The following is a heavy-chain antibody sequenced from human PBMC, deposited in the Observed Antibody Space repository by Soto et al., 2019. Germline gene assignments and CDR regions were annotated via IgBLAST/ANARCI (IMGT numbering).Heavy chain of an antibody. CDR1: GYTFTGYY. CDR2: INPNSGGT. J-gene: IGHJ3*02. CDR3: ARDGVGGFTMIVGGAFDI. D-gene: IGHD3-22*01. V-gene: IGHV1-2*04. Sequence: ASVKVSCKASGYTFTGYYMHWVRQAPGQGLEWMGWINPNSGGTNYAQKFQGWVTMTRDTSISTAYMELSRLRSDDTAVYYCARDGVGGFTMIVGGAFDIWGRGTMVTVSS.